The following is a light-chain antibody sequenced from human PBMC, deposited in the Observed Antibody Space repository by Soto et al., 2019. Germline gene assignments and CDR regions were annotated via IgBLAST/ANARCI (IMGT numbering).Light chain of an antibody. CDR2: YAS. CDR3: QQYNDWPHIT. Sequence: IIMTQSPATLSVSPGERATLSCRASHSVSNNLAWYQQKPGQAPRLLISYASTRATGIPARFSGSGSGTEFTLTISSLQSDDFALYACQQYNDWPHITFGQGTRLEVK. V-gene: IGKV3-15*01. J-gene: IGKJ5*01. CDR1: HSVSNN.